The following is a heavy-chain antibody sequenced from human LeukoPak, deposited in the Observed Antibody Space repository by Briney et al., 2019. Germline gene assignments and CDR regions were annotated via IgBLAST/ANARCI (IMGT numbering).Heavy chain of an antibody. Sequence: SQTLSLTCAVSGGSISNGGYSWSWIRQPPGKGLEWIGYIYYSGSTYYNPSPKSRVTISVDRSKNQFSLKLSSVTAADTAVYYCARAPATNGDYSADYWGQGTLVTVSS. CDR3: ARAPATNGDYSADY. CDR1: GGSISNGGYS. D-gene: IGHD4-17*01. CDR2: IYYSGST. V-gene: IGHV4-30-2*01. J-gene: IGHJ4*02.